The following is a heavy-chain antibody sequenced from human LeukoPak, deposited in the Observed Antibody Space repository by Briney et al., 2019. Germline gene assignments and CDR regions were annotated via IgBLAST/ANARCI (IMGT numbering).Heavy chain of an antibody. V-gene: IGHV3-7*01. CDR1: GFTFNRCW. CDR3: TSWGDTTAEYFQR. J-gene: IGHJ1*01. Sequence: PGGSLRLSCVVSGFTFNRCWMNRVRQAPGKGLEWVAHINPDGRDTYYVDSVKGRFTIPRDNAQNSMYLQMNSLRVEDTAVYYCTSWGDTTAEYFQRWGQGTLVTVSS. D-gene: IGHD2-21*02. CDR2: INPDGRDT.